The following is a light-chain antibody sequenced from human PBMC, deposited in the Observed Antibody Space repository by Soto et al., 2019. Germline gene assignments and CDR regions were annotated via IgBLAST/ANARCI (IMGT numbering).Light chain of an antibody. CDR1: SSNIGSNS. CDR3: AAWDDSLNGYV. J-gene: IGLJ1*01. V-gene: IGLV1-44*01. Sequence: QSVLTQPPSASGTPGQRVTISCSGSSSNIGSNSVSWYQQVPSTAPKLLIYSNNQRPSGVPDRFSGSKSGTSGSLAISGLQPGDEADYYCAAWDDSLNGYVFGTGTKVTLL. CDR2: SNN.